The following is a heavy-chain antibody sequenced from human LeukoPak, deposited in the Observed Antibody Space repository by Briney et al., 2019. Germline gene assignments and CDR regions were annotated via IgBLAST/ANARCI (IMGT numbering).Heavy chain of an antibody. Sequence: ASVKVSCKASGYTFTSYGISWVRQAPGQGLEWMGWISAYNGNTNYAQKLQGRVTMTTDTSTSTAYMELRSLRSDDTAVYYCATAQQQLAYYGIDVWGQGITVTVSS. CDR3: ATAQQQLAYYGIDV. V-gene: IGHV1-18*01. J-gene: IGHJ6*02. CDR2: ISAYNGNT. D-gene: IGHD6-13*01. CDR1: GYTFTSYG.